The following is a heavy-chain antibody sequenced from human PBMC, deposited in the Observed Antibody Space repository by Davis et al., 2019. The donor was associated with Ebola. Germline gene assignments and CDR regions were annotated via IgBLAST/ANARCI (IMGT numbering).Heavy chain of an antibody. CDR3: ASSITIFGVVIIEWFDP. D-gene: IGHD3-3*01. CDR1: GGSIGSYY. J-gene: IGHJ5*02. Sequence: SETLSLTCTVSGGSIGSYYWGWIRQPPGKGLEWIGSIYYSGSTYYNPSLKSRVTISVDTSKNQFSLKLSSVTAADTAVYYCASSITIFGVVIIEWFDPWGQGTLVTVSS. V-gene: IGHV4-39*01. CDR2: IYYSGST.